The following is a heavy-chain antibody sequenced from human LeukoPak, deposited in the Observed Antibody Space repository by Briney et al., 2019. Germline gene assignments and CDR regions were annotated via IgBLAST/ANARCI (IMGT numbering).Heavy chain of an antibody. CDR3: ARVRHLGGRTDY. Sequence: GGSLRLSCAASGFTFSSYSMNWVRQAPGEGLEWVSYISSSSSTIYYADPVKGRFTISRDNAKNSLYLQMNSLRDEDTAVYYCARVRHLGGRTDYWGQGTLVTVSS. CDR1: GFTFSSYS. J-gene: IGHJ4*02. V-gene: IGHV3-48*02. CDR2: ISSSSSTI. D-gene: IGHD3-16*01.